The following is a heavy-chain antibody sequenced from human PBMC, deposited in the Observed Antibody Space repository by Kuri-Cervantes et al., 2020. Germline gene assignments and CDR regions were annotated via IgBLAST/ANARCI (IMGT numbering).Heavy chain of an antibody. Sequence: GESLKISCKGSGYSFTNFWIGWVRQMPGKGLEWMGIIFPGDSDTTYSPSFQGQVDISVDKSASTAYLQWSSLKASDTAVYYCARLEMVGATRFKYWSQGTQVTVSS. D-gene: IGHD1-26*01. CDR1: GYSFTNFW. V-gene: IGHV5-51*01. J-gene: IGHJ4*02. CDR3: ARLEMVGATRFKY. CDR2: IFPGDSDT.